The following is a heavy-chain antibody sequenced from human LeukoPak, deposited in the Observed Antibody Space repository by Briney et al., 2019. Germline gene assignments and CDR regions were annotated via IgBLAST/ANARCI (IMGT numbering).Heavy chain of an antibody. J-gene: IGHJ4*02. V-gene: IGHV3-23*01. D-gene: IGHD3-16*01. CDR2: ISGSGGTT. CDR3: AKGGLGYAVN. Sequence: GGSLRLSCAASGFIFSTYAMNWVRQAPGKGLEWVSVISGSGGTTDYTDSVKGRFTISRDNSKKVLYLQMNSLRAEDTAVYYCAKGGLGYAVNWGQGTLVTVSS. CDR1: GFIFSTYA.